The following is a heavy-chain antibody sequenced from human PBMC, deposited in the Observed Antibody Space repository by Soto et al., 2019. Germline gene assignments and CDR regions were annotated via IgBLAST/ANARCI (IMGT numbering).Heavy chain of an antibody. J-gene: IGHJ6*02. CDR3: ARAPDFTYYYYYGMDV. V-gene: IGHV1-69*02. CDR2: IIPILGIA. Sequence: QVQLVQSGAEVKKPGSSVKVSCKASGGTFSSYTISWVRQAPGQGLEWMGRIIPILGIANYAQKFQGRVTITADKSTSTAYMELSSLRSDDTAVYYCARAPDFTYYYYYGMDVWGQGTTVTVSS. CDR1: GGTFSSYT.